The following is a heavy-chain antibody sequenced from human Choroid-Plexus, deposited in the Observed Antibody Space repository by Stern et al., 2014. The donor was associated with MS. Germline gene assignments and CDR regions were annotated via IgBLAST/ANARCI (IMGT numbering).Heavy chain of an antibody. Sequence: VQLVESGAEVKKPGASVKVSCKTSGYIFTGYYIHWVRQAPGQGLEWMAWINPNTGGTKYAKKFQGRVTMSRDTSIGTAYVELSSLTSDDTAVYYCARDQRGITIFGVVTDYYYLGMDVWGQGTTVTVSS. CDR3: ARDQRGITIFGVVTDYYYLGMDV. V-gene: IGHV1-2*02. J-gene: IGHJ6*02. CDR1: GYIFTGYY. CDR2: INPNTGGT. D-gene: IGHD3-3*01.